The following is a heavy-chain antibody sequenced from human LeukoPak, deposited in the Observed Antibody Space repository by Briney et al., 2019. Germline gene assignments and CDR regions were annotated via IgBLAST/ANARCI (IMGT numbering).Heavy chain of an antibody. CDR2: IYTSGST. D-gene: IGHD3-16*01. V-gene: IGHV4-61*02. CDR3: ASETATGGNY. CDR1: GGSVSSGDYY. J-gene: IGHJ4*02. Sequence: SETLSLTCTVSGGSVSSGDYYWNWIRQPAGKGLEWIGRIYTSGSTNYNPSLKSRVTISVDTSKNQFSLKLSSVTAADTAVYYCASETATGGNYWGQGTLVTVSS.